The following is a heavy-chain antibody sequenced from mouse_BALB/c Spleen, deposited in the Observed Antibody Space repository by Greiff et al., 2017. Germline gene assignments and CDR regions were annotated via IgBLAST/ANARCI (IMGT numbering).Heavy chain of an antibody. CDR2: IWGDGST. V-gene: IGHV2-6-7*01. D-gene: IGHD2-4*01. J-gene: IGHJ3*01. CDR3: ARDDGYDYDGFAY. Sequence: QVHVKQSGPGLVAPSQSLSITCTVSGFSLTGYGVNWVRQPPGKGLEWLGMIWGDGSTDYNSALKSRLSISKDNSKSQVFLKMNSLQTDDTARYYCARDDGYDYDGFAYWGQGTLVTVSA. CDR1: GFSLTGYG.